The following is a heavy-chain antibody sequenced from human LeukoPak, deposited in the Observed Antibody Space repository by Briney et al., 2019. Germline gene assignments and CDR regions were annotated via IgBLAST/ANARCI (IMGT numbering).Heavy chain of an antibody. D-gene: IGHD3-22*01. J-gene: IGHJ4*02. Sequence: GGSLRLSCAASGFTFINYAMHWVRQAPGKGLDWVAVISSDGSNKYYADSVKGRFTISRDNSKNTLSLQMNRLRADDTAVYYCAGSGYYYPGYWGQGTLVTVSS. CDR2: ISSDGSNK. CDR1: GFTFINYA. V-gene: IGHV3-30-3*01. CDR3: AGSGYYYPGY.